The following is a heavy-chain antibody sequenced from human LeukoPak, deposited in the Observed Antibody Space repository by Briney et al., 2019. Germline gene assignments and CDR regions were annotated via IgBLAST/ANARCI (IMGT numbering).Heavy chain of an antibody. J-gene: IGHJ3*02. D-gene: IGHD5-18*01. CDR3: ARGGYSYGWGTFDI. Sequence: GGSLRLSCAASGFTFSDYNMNWVRQAPGKGLEWVSSITSGSTYIYYADSVKGRFTISRDNAKNSLYLQMNSLRAEDTAVYYCARGGYSYGWGTFDIWGQGTMVTVSS. CDR1: GFTFSDYN. V-gene: IGHV3-21*01. CDR2: ITSGSTYI.